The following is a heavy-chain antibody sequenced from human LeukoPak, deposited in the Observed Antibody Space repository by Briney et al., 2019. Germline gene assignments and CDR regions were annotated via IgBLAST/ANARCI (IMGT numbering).Heavy chain of an antibody. D-gene: IGHD1-26*01. V-gene: IGHV3-74*01. J-gene: IGHJ4*02. CDR3: ARATGSYYSLGY. Sequence: GGSLRLSCAASGFTFSNAWMSWVRQAPGKGLVWVSRINSDGSSTSYADSVKGRFTVSRDNAKNTLYLQMNSLRAEDTAVYYCARATGSYYSLGYWGQGTLVTVSS. CDR1: GFTFSNAW. CDR2: INSDGSST.